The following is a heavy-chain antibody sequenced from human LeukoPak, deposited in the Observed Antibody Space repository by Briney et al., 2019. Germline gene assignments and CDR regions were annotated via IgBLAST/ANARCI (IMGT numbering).Heavy chain of an antibody. CDR1: GGSISSYY. CDR3: ARGPYSYGYFDY. Sequence: SETLSLTCTVSGGSISSYYWSWIRQPPGKGLEWIGYIYYSGSTNYNPSLKSRVTISVDTSKNQSSLKLSSVTAADTAVYYCARGPYSYGYFDYWGQGTLVTVSS. D-gene: IGHD5-18*01. J-gene: IGHJ4*02. V-gene: IGHV4-59*01. CDR2: IYYSGST.